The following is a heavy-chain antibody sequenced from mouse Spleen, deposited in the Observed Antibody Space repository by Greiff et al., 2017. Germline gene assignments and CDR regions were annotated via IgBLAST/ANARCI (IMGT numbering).Heavy chain of an antibody. V-gene: IGHV5-9-1*02. CDR2: ISSGGDYI. CDR1: GFTFSSYA. CDR3: TREGDYDRYFDV. J-gene: IGHJ1*03. D-gene: IGHD2-4*01. Sequence: EVKVVESGEGLVKPGGSLKLSCAASGFTFSSYAMSWVRQTPEKRLEWVAYISSGGDYIYYADTVKGRFTISRDNARNILYLQMSSLKSEDTAMYYCTREGDYDRYFDVWGTGTTVTVSS.